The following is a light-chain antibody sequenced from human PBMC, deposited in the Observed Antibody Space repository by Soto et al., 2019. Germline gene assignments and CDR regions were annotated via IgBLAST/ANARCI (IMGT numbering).Light chain of an antibody. CDR2: AAS. V-gene: IGKV1D-12*01. J-gene: IGKJ4*01. CDR1: QGISSW. Sequence: DIQMTQSPSSVSASVGDRVTITCRASQGISSWLAWYQQKPGKAPKLLISAASSLQSGVPSRFSGSGSGTDFTLTISSLQPEDFATYCQQANSFPLTFGGGTKVEIK. CDR3: QQANSFPLT.